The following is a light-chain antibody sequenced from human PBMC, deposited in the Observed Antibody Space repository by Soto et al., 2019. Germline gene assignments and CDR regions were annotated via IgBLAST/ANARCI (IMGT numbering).Light chain of an antibody. CDR3: SSYAGSYNWV. CDR2: EVS. V-gene: IGLV2-8*01. CDR1: SSDVGGYKY. J-gene: IGLJ3*02. Sequence: QSALTQPPSASGSPGQSVTISCTGTSSDVGGYKYVSWYQQHPGKAPKLLMYEVSQRHSGVPDRFSGSKSGNTASLTVSVLQAADEAHYYCSSYAGSYNWVFSGGTKLTVL.